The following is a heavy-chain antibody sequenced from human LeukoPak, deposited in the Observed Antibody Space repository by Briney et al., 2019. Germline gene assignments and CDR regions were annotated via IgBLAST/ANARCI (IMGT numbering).Heavy chain of an antibody. CDR2: IYTSGST. D-gene: IGHD3-3*01. J-gene: IGHJ4*02. CDR1: GGSISSYY. Sequence: SETLSLTCAISGGSISSYYWSWIRQPAGKGLEWIGRIYTSGSTNYNPSLKSRVTMSVDTSKNQFSLKLSSVTAADTAVYYCALFGGKYNRGDYWGQGTLVTVSS. CDR3: ALFGGKYNRGDY. V-gene: IGHV4-4*07.